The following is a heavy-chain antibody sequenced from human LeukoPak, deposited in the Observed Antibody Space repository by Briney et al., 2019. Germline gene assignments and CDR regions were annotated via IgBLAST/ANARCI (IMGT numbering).Heavy chain of an antibody. J-gene: IGHJ4*02. D-gene: IGHD3-22*01. V-gene: IGHV1-69*06. Sequence: GASVKVSCKASGGTFSSYAISWVRQAPGQGLEWMGGIIPIFGTANYAQKFQGRVTITADKSTSTAYMELSSLRSEDTAVYYCARGATYYYDSSGYYYYYWGQGTLVTVSS. CDR2: IIPIFGTA. CDR1: GGTFSSYA. CDR3: ARGATYYYDSSGYYYYY.